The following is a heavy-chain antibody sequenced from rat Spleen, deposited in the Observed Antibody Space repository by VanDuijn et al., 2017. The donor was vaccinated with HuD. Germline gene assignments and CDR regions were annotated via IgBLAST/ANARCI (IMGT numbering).Heavy chain of an antibody. CDR3: TRDRLQWFDY. CDR2: ISTGGGNT. J-gene: IGHJ2*01. CDR1: GFTFSNYF. Sequence: EVQLVGSGGGLVQPGRSLKLSCAASGFTFSNYFMAWVRQAPTKGLEWVAYISTGGGNTYYRDSVKGRFTISRDSAKSTLYLQMNSLQTEDTAIYYCTRDRLQWFDYWGQGVMVTVSS. D-gene: IGHD1-1*01. V-gene: IGHV5-27*01.